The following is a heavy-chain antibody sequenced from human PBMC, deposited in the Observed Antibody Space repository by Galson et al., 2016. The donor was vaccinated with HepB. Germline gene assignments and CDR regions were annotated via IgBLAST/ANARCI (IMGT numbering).Heavy chain of an antibody. CDR2: ISYTTGKI. D-gene: IGHD3-16*01. CDR1: GFTFGDHA. Sequence: SLRLSCATSGFTFGDHAMHWVRQVPGKGLEWVSGISYTTGKIGYADSVKGRFTISRDNARNSLLLQMNGLRPGDSAMYYCARDPARGGGGFDYWGRGTLVAVSS. J-gene: IGHJ4*02. V-gene: IGHV3-9*01. CDR3: ARDPARGGGGFDY.